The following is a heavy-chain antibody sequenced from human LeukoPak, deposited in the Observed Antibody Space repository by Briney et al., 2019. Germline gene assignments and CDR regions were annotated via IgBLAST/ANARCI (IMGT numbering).Heavy chain of an antibody. D-gene: IGHD3-10*01. V-gene: IGHV4-38-2*02. CDR1: GYSLSSGYY. J-gene: IGHJ6*03. CDR2: IYHSGST. Sequence: SETLSLTCTVSGYSLSSGYYWGWIRQPPGRGLEWIGSIYHSGSTYYNPSLKSRVTISVDTSKNQFSLKLSSVTAADTAVYYCARDYYGSGRRIYYYYYYMDVWGKGTTVTISS. CDR3: ARDYYGSGRRIYYYYYYMDV.